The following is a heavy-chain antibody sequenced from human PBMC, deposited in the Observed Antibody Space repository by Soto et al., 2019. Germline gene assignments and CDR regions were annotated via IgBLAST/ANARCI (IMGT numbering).Heavy chain of an antibody. CDR3: ARGGACSGAGFDC. V-gene: IGHV4-34*01. D-gene: IGHD3-10*02. CDR2: INHSGRT. CDR1: GGSFSGYY. J-gene: IGHJ4*02. Sequence: QVQLPQWGAGLLKPSETLFLTCAVYGGSFSGYYWSWIRQPPGKGLEWIGEINHSGRTKYNPSLKSGVTISVDTYKNQFSLKLSSVTAADTAVYYCARGGACSGAGFDCWGQGSLVTVSS.